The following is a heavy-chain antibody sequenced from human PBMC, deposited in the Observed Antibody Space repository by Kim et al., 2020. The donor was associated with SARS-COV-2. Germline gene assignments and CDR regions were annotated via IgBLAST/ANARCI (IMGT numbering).Heavy chain of an antibody. CDR3: ARQRAERITMVRGARVYGMDV. CDR2: IIPICGTA. CDR1: GGTFSSYA. Sequence: SVKVSCKASGGTFSSYAISWVRQAPGQGLEWMGGIIPICGTANYAQKFQGRVTITADESTSTAYMELSSLRSEDTAVYYCARQRAERITMVRGARVYGMDVWGQGTTVTVSS. J-gene: IGHJ6*02. D-gene: IGHD3-10*01. V-gene: IGHV1-69*13.